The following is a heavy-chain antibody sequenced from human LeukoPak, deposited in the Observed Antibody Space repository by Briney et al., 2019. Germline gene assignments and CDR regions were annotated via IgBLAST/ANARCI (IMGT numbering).Heavy chain of an antibody. CDR3: ARERMATVGIDY. CDR1: GGSISRYY. V-gene: IGHV4-4*07. CDR2: IYTAGST. D-gene: IGHD1-1*01. J-gene: IGHJ4*02. Sequence: SETLSLTCTVSGGSISRYYWSWIRQPAGKGLEWIGRIYTAGSTSYNPSLKSRLTMSVDTSKNQFSLKLSSVTAADTAVYYCARERMATVGIDYWGQGTLVTVSA.